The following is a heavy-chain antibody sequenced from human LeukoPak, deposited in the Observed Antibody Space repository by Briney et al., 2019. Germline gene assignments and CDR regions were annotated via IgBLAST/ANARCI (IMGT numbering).Heavy chain of an antibody. CDR1: GFTFSSYG. V-gene: IGHV3-30*18. Sequence: GRSLRLSCAASGFTFSSYGMHWVRQAPGKGLEGVAVISYDGSNKYYADSVKGRFTISRDNSKNTLYLQMNSLRAEDTAVYYCAKDLVERYFDWSAQAYGMDVWGQGTTVTVSS. CDR3: AKDLVERYFDWSAQAYGMDV. D-gene: IGHD3-9*01. J-gene: IGHJ6*02. CDR2: ISYDGSNK.